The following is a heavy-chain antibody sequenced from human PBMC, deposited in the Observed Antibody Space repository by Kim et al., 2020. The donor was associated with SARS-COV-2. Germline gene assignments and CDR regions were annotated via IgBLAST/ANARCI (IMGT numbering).Heavy chain of an antibody. V-gene: IGHV7-4-1*02. CDR3: ARSVRGILGSSGLSQH. CDR1: GYTFTSYA. Sequence: ASVKVSCKASGYTFTSYAMNWVRQAPGQGLEWMGWINTNTGNPTYAQGFTGRFVFSLDTSVSTAYLQISSLKAEDNAVYYCARSVRGILGSSGLSQHWGQGTLVTVSS. J-gene: IGHJ1*01. CDR2: INTNTGNP. D-gene: IGHD3-22*01.